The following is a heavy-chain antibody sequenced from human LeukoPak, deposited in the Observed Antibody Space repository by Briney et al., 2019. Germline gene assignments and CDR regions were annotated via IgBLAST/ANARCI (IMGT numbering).Heavy chain of an antibody. CDR1: GDSISSYC. D-gene: IGHD3-10*01. Sequence: SETLSLTCIVSGDSISSYCWSWIRQPPGKGLEWMGYIYYSGSTNYNPSLKSRVTISVDTSKNQFSLKLSSVTSADTAVYYCARAMVRGAIYYYYGMDVWGQGTTVTVSS. J-gene: IGHJ6*02. CDR3: ARAMVRGAIYYYYGMDV. CDR2: IYYSGST. V-gene: IGHV4-59*01.